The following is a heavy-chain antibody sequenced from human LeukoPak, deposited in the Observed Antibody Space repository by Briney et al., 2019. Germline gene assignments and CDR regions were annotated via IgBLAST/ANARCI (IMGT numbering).Heavy chain of an antibody. J-gene: IGHJ4*02. V-gene: IGHV3-64*01. D-gene: IGHD5-12*01. CDR2: INSNGGST. CDR1: GFTFSSYA. CDR3: ARGAGYSGYGTFDY. Sequence: GGSLRLSCAASGFTFSSYAMHWVRQAPGKGLEYVSVINSNGGSTYYANSVKGRFTISRDNSKNTLYLQMGSLRAEDMAVYYCARGAGYSGYGTFDYWGQGTLVTVSS.